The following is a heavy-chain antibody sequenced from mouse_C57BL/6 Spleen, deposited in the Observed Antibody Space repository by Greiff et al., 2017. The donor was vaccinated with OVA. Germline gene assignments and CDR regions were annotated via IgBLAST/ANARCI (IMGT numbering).Heavy chain of an antibody. Sequence: QVQLQQSGAELVKPGASVKMSCKASGYTFTSYCITWVKQRPGQGLEWIGDIYPGSGSTNYNEKFKSKATLTVDTSSSTAYMQLSSLTSEDYAVYYCARGDPWADWGQGTLVTVSA. D-gene: IGHD3-3*01. J-gene: IGHJ3*01. CDR1: GYTFTSYC. CDR3: ARGDPWAD. CDR2: IYPGSGST. V-gene: IGHV1-55*01.